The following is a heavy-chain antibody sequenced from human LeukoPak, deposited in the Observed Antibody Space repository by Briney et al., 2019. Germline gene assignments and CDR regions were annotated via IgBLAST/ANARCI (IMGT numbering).Heavy chain of an antibody. Sequence: GAALQISCKGSGYHFTNYWISGVRQVPGKGGEWMGTIDPSDAYNNYSPSFEGHVTISADKSISTAYLQWSSLKASDTAMYYCARAYSRSRFDYWGQGTLVTVSS. CDR2: IDPSDAYN. CDR3: ARAYSRSRFDY. D-gene: IGHD6-6*01. V-gene: IGHV5-10-1*01. CDR1: GYHFTNYW. J-gene: IGHJ4*02.